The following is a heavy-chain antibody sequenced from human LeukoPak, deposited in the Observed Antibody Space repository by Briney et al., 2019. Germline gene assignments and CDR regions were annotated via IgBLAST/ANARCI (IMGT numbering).Heavy chain of an antibody. V-gene: IGHV4-31*03. J-gene: IGHJ5*02. CDR2: IYYSGST. D-gene: IGHD3-3*01. Sequence: SETLSLTCTVSGGSIRSGGYYWSWIRHYPGKGLEWIGYIYYSGSTYYNPSLESRVTMSVDTSKNQFSLKLTSVTAADTAVYYCARQYDFWSAKDEDNWFDPWGQGTLVTVSS. CDR3: ARQYDFWSAKDEDNWFDP. CDR1: GGSIRSGGYY.